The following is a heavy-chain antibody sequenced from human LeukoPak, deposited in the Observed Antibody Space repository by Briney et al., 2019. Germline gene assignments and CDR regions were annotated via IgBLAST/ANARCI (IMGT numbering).Heavy chain of an antibody. Sequence: ASVKVSCKASGYTFTSYYMHWVRQAPGQGLEWMGIINPSGGSTSYAQKFQGRVTMTRDMSTSTVYMELSSLRSEDTAVYYCARDLTYYYGSGSPRDGADDYWGQGTLVTVSS. CDR1: GYTFTSYY. CDR3: ARDLTYYYGSGSPRDGADDY. CDR2: INPSGGST. V-gene: IGHV1-46*01. D-gene: IGHD3-10*01. J-gene: IGHJ4*02.